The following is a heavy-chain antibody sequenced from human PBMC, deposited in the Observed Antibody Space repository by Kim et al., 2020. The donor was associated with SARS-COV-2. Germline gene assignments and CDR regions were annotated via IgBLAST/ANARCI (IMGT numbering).Heavy chain of an antibody. D-gene: IGHD5-12*01. CDR3: AIGYLRGHLDY. Sequence: GGSLRLSCGXSGFIFNIYWMNWVRQAPGKGLEWVANINQDGSDTNYVDSVKGRFTVSRDNAKNSLYLEMNNLRADDTAVYYCAIGYLRGHLDYWGQGALVTVSS. V-gene: IGHV3-7*02. CDR2: INQDGSDT. CDR1: GFIFNIYW. J-gene: IGHJ4*02.